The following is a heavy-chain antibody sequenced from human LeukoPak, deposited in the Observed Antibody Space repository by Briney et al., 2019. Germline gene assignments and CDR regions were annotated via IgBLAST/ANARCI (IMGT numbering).Heavy chain of an antibody. V-gene: IGHV4-38-2*02. D-gene: IGHD2-15*01. Sequence: SETLSLTCSVSGYSISNASYWGWIRQPPGKGLEWIGTIYHSGTTYYNPSLKSRVTISVDTSKNQFSLKLSSVTAADTAMYYCSRGIFPWGQGTQVTVSS. CDR3: SRGIFP. CDR2: IYHSGTT. CDR1: GYSISNASY. J-gene: IGHJ5*02.